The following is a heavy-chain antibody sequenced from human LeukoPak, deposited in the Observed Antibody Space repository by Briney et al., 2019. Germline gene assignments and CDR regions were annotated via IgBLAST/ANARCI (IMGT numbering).Heavy chain of an antibody. D-gene: IGHD2-8*01. CDR3: AKDIMGVPYTNGVCYVFDY. Sequence: HPGGSLRLSCAASGFTFDDYSMHWVRQAPGKGLEWVSGISWNGGSIGYADSVKGRFTISRDNAKNSLYLQMNSLRAEDTALYYCAKDIMGVPYTNGVCYVFDYWGQGTLVTVSS. V-gene: IGHV3-9*01. CDR1: GFTFDDYS. J-gene: IGHJ4*02. CDR2: ISWNGGSI.